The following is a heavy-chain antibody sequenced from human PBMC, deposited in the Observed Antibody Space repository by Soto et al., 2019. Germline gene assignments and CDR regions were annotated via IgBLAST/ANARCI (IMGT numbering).Heavy chain of an antibody. CDR3: ARVVGPGFFYFDY. Sequence: GGSLRLSCAASGFTFSSYAMHWVRQAPGKGLEWVAVISYDGSNKYYADSVKGRFTISRDNSKNTLYLQMNSLRAEDTAVYYCARVVGPGFFYFDYWGQGTLVTVSS. CDR2: ISYDGSNK. J-gene: IGHJ4*02. D-gene: IGHD2-15*01. V-gene: IGHV3-30-3*01. CDR1: GFTFSSYA.